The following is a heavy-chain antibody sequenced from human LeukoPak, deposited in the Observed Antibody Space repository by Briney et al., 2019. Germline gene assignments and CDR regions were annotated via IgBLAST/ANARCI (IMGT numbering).Heavy chain of an antibody. CDR3: ARLTASDYDSSDGMDV. CDR2: IYPGDSDT. CDR1: GYSFTSYW. J-gene: IGHJ6*02. V-gene: IGHV5-51*01. D-gene: IGHD3-22*01. Sequence: GESLKISCKGSGYSFTSYWIGWVRQMPGKGLEWMGIIYPGDSDTRYSPSFQGQVTISADKSISTAYLQWSSLKASDTAMYYCARLTASDYDSSDGMDVWGQGTTVTVSS.